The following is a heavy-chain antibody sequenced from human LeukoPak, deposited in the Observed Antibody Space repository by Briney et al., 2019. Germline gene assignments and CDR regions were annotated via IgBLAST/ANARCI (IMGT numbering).Heavy chain of an antibody. CDR3: TSGYCNSTTCYPEFDP. CDR1: GFTFSDSA. CDR2: LRRKRSTYAT. D-gene: IGHD2-2*03. Sequence: PGGSLRLSCVVSGFTFSDSAMHWVRQASGKGLEWVGRLRRKRSTYATAYAASVKGRFTISRDDSKNTAYLQMDSLKAEDTAVYYCTSGYCNSTTCYPEFDPWGQGTLVTVSS. V-gene: IGHV3-73*01. J-gene: IGHJ5*02.